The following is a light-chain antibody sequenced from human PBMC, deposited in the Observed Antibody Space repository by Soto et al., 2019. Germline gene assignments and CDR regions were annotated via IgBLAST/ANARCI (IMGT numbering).Light chain of an antibody. J-gene: IGKJ1*01. CDR2: KAS. CDR3: QQYNSLPQT. Sequence: DIQMTQSPATLSGSVGDRVTITCRASQTISSWLAWYQQKPGKAPKLLIYKASTLKSGVPSRFSGSGSGTEFTLTISSMQSEDFAKYHCQQYNSLPQTFGQGTKVDIK. V-gene: IGKV1-5*03. CDR1: QTISSW.